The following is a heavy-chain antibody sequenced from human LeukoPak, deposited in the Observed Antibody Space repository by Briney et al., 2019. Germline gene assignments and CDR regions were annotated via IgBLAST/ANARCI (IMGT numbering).Heavy chain of an antibody. V-gene: IGHV3-33*01. CDR3: ARNHRGYSYGIYYYGMDV. D-gene: IGHD5-18*01. Sequence: PGGSLRLSCAASGFTFSSYGMHWVRQAPGKGLEWVAVIWYDGSNKYYADSVKGRFTISRDNSKNTLYLQMNSLRAEDTAVYYCARNHRGYSYGIYYYGMDVWGQGTTVTVSS. CDR1: GFTFSSYG. CDR2: IWYDGSNK. J-gene: IGHJ6*02.